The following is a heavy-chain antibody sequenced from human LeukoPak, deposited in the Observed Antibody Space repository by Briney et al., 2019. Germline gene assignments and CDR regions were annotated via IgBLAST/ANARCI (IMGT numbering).Heavy chain of an antibody. CDR3: ASSGSYRFDY. J-gene: IGHJ4*02. Sequence: GGSLRLSCAASGFTFSSYSMNWVRQAPGKGLEWVPHITASGTAMFYADSVKGRFTISRDNAKNSLYLQMNSLRDEDTAVYYCASSGSYRFDYWGQGTLVTVSS. V-gene: IGHV3-48*02. D-gene: IGHD1-26*01. CDR1: GFTFSSYS. CDR2: ITASGTAM.